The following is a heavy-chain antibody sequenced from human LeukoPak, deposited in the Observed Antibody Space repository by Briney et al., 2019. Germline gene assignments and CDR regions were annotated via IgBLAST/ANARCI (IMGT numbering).Heavy chain of an antibody. D-gene: IGHD6-6*01. V-gene: IGHV3-48*04. J-gene: IGHJ4*02. CDR2: ISSSSSTL. Sequence: PGGSLRLSCAASGFTFSSYSMNWVRQAPGKGLEWVSYISSSSSTLYYADSVKGRFTLSRDNAKNSLYLQMNSLRAEDSAVYYCAREWSSSSGKALDYWGQGTLVTVSS. CDR1: GFTFSSYS. CDR3: AREWSSSSGKALDY.